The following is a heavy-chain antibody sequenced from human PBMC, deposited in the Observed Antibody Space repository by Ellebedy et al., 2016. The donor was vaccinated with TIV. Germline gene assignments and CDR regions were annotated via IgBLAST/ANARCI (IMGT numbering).Heavy chain of an antibody. V-gene: IGHV4-59*01. D-gene: IGHD3-10*01. J-gene: IGHJ4*02. CDR1: SGSISNYF. Sequence: SETLSLTCTVSSGSISNYFWNWFRQPPGKTLEWIGYIYYSGSTKSNPSLESRVSISVDRSKNQFSLQLTSLTAADAAVYYCARGSGSQGYFDYWGQGILVSVSS. CDR2: IYYSGST. CDR3: ARGSGSQGYFDY.